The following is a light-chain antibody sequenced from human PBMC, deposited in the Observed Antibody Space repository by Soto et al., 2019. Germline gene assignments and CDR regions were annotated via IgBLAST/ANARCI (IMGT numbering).Light chain of an antibody. CDR1: QSVSSN. Sequence: VMTQSPATLSVSPGERATLSCRASQSVSSNLAWYRQKPGQAPRLLICGASNRATGIPERFSGSGSGTDFTLTIGRLEPQDSAMYYCQQYVISVTFGQGTRLEIK. J-gene: IGKJ5*01. CDR2: GAS. CDR3: QQYVISVT. V-gene: IGKV3-20*01.